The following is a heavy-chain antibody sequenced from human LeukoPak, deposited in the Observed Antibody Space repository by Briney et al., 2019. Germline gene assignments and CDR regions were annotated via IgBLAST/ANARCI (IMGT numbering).Heavy chain of an antibody. V-gene: IGHV3-74*01. CDR3: ARGFWGWEVDY. Sequence: GGSLRLSCAASGFTFSRYWMHWVRQAPGKGLVCVSRINGDGSSTNYADSVKGRFTISRDNAKNTLYLQMNSLRAEDTAVYYCARGFWGWEVDYWGQGTLVTVSS. CDR1: GFTFSRYW. J-gene: IGHJ4*02. CDR2: INGDGSST. D-gene: IGHD3-16*01.